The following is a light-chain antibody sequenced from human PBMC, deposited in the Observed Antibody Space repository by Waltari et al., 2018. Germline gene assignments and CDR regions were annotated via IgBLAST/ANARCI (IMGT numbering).Light chain of an antibody. V-gene: IGKV4-1*01. CDR1: QSILSRSNNENY. Sequence: DIVMTQSPDSLAVSLGERATINCKSSQSILSRSNNENYLAWHQQKTGQPPTLLIYWASTRGSGVPDRFSGSVSVTDFTLTISILQPEDVAVYYCQQHYEAPITFGQGTRLEIK. J-gene: IGKJ5*01. CDR2: WAS. CDR3: QQHYEAPIT.